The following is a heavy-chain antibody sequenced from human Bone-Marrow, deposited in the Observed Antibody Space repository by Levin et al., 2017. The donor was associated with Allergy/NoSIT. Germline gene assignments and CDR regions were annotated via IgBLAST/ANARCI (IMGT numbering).Heavy chain of an antibody. D-gene: IGHD3-22*01. CDR2: ISSSSSTI. CDR1: GFTFSSYS. V-gene: IGHV3-48*04. J-gene: IGHJ3*02. CDR3: AREMHYYDSSGYYYKDAFDI. Sequence: PGGSLRLSCAASGFTFSSYSMNWVRQAPGKGLEWVSYISSSSSTIYYADSVKGRFTISRDNAKNSLYLQMNSLRAEDTAVYYCAREMHYYDSSGYYYKDAFDIWGQGTMVTVSS.